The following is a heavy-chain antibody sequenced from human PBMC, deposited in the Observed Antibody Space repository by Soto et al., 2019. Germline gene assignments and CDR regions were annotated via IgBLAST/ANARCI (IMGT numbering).Heavy chain of an antibody. J-gene: IGHJ6*02. V-gene: IGHV3-43*01. Sequence: PGGSLRLSCAASGFTFDDYTMHWVRQAPGKGLEWVSLISWDGGSTYYADSVKGRFTISRDNSKNSLYLQMNSLRTEDTALYYCAKGKNSRPDDYYGMDVWGQGTTVTVSS. CDR2: ISWDGGST. CDR1: GFTFDDYT. CDR3: AKGKNSRPDDYYGMDV.